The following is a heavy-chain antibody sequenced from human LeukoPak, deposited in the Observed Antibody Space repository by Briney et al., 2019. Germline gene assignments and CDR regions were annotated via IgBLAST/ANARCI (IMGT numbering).Heavy chain of an antibody. CDR2: MNPNSGNT. CDR1: GYTFTSYD. J-gene: IGHJ5*02. D-gene: IGHD6-6*01. CDR3: AKRRVYPNGFDP. Sequence: ASVKVSCKASGYTFTSYDINWVRQATGQGLEWMGWMNPNSGNTGYAQEFQGRVTMTRNTSISTAYMELSRLRSEDTSVYYCAKRRVYPNGFDPWAQGTLVTVSS. V-gene: IGHV1-8*01.